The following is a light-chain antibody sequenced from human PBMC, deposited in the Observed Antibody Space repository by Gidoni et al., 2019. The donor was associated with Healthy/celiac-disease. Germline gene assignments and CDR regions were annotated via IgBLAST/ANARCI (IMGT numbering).Light chain of an antibody. V-gene: IGLV2-8*01. Sequence: QSALTQPPSASGSPGQSVTISCTGPSSDVGGYNYVSWYQQHPGKAPKLMIYEVSKRPSGVPDRFSGSKSGNTASLTVSGRQAEDEADYYCSSYAGSNNYVFGTGTKVTVL. CDR3: SSYAGSNNYV. CDR2: EVS. J-gene: IGLJ1*01. CDR1: SSDVGGYNY.